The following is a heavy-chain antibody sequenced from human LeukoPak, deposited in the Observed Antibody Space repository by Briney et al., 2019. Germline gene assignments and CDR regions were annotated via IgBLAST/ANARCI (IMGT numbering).Heavy chain of an antibody. J-gene: IGHJ4*02. D-gene: IGHD3-3*01. CDR1: GYTFTSYG. Sequence: GASVKVSCKASGYTFTSYGISWVRQAPGQGLEWMGWISAYNGNTNYAQKLQGRVTMTTDTSTSTAYMELRSLRSDDTAVYYCARDRRILEWLFTFEYWGQGTLVTVSS. V-gene: IGHV1-18*01. CDR3: ARDRRILEWLFTFEY. CDR2: ISAYNGNT.